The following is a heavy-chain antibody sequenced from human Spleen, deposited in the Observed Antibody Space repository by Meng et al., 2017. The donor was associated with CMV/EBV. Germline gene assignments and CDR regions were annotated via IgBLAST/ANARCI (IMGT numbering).Heavy chain of an antibody. CDR1: GYTFTYRY. J-gene: IGHJ6*02. CDR2: INPSGGST. V-gene: IGHV1-46*01. Sequence: ASVKVSCKASGYTFTYRYLHWVRQAPGQGLEWMGIINPSGGSTRYTQNFQGRVTMTRDTSTSTVYMELSSLSSEDTAVYYCARKSYYYLGMDVWGQGTTVTVSS. CDR3: ARKSYYYLGMDV.